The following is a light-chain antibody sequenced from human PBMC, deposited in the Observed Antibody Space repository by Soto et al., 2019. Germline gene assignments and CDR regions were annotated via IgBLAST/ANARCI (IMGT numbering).Light chain of an antibody. CDR3: HQYYNWPRT. V-gene: IGKV3-15*01. CDR2: GAS. J-gene: IGKJ1*01. CDR1: QSVSSN. Sequence: EIVMTQSPVTLSVSPGERATLSCRASQSVSSNLAWYQQKPGQAPRLLIYGASTRATGIPARFSGSGSGTEFTLTISSLQDEDFAVYYCHQYYNWPRTFGQGTTVEIK.